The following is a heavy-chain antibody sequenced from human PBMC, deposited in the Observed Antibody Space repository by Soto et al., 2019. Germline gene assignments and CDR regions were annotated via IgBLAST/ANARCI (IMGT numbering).Heavy chain of an antibody. J-gene: IGHJ4*02. CDR3: ARSRQQLANFDY. Sequence: QVQLQESGPGLVKPSETLSLTCSVSGGSMSNYYWSWIRQSPGKGLEWIGYIYYSGITNSNPSLKSRVTISVDTSKSHFSLKLSSVTAADTAVYYCARSRQQLANFDYGGQGTVVTVSS. CDR2: IYYSGIT. CDR1: GGSMSNYY. V-gene: IGHV4-59*01. D-gene: IGHD6-13*01.